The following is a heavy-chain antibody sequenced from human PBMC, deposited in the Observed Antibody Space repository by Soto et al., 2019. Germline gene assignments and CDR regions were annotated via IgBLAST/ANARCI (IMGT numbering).Heavy chain of an antibody. J-gene: IGHJ6*02. CDR2: ISSIGRT. Sequence: QVQLQESGPGLVKPSQTLSLTCTVSGGSISSGDYFWSWLRQSPGKGLEWIGYISSIGRTYYNPSVKSRASVSRDTSKHQFSLKLSSVTTTDTAVYYCARGLVIRPYYYHGMDVWGQGTTVTVSS. D-gene: IGHD3-9*01. CDR3: ARGLVIRPYYYHGMDV. V-gene: IGHV4-30-4*01. CDR1: GGSISSGDYF.